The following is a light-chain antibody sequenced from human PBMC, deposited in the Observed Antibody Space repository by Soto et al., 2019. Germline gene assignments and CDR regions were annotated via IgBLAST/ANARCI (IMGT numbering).Light chain of an antibody. CDR2: DAS. Sequence: EIVLTQSPATLSLSPGERATLSCRASQGVMSYLAWYQQKPGQAPRLLIYDASNRTTGIPARFSGSGPGTDFTLTISSLEPEDFAVYYCQQRSNWQITFGQGTRLEIK. CDR3: QQRSNWQIT. V-gene: IGKV3D-11*01. CDR1: QGVMSY. J-gene: IGKJ5*01.